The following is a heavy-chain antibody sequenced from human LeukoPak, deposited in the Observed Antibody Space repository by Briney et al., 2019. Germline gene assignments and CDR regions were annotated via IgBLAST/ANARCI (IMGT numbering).Heavy chain of an antibody. CDR3: VRDEPNRGWYV. D-gene: IGHD6-19*01. V-gene: IGHV3-53*01. CDR1: GFTFSDYH. CDR2: IVGGST. Sequence: TGGSLRLSCAASGFTFSDYHMIWVRQAPGKGLEWVSAIVGGSTYYTESVKGRFTISRDNSKNTLYLQMNSVRAEDAAVYYCVRDEPNRGWYVWGQGTLVTVSS. J-gene: IGHJ4*02.